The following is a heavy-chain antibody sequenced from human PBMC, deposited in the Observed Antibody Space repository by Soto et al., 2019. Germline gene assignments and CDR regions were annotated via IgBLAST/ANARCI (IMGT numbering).Heavy chain of an antibody. CDR1: GFTFRNFV. Sequence: EVELLESGGGIVQPGGSLRVSCVASGFTFRNFVMSWVRQAPGKGLEWVSAIRGTGGETFYADSVKGRFTISRYNSKNTLYLQMNSLRDEDTALYFCAQDRGWGVVSPSHDYWGQGTLVNVSS. CDR2: IRGTGGET. D-gene: IGHD2-21*01. V-gene: IGHV3-23*01. J-gene: IGHJ4*02. CDR3: AQDRGWGVVSPSHDY.